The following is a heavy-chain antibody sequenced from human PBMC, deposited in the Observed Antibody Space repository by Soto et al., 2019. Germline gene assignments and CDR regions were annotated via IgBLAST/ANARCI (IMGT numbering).Heavy chain of an antibody. CDR3: ARDSTIFGVGSPYYYYYYMDV. CDR2: IYSGGST. Sequence: GGSLRLSCAASGFTVSSNYMSWVRQAPGKGLEWVSVIYSGGSTYYADSVKGRFTISRDNSKNTLYLQMNSLRAEDTAVYYWARDSTIFGVGSPYYYYYYMDVWGKGTTVTVSS. CDR1: GFTVSSNY. D-gene: IGHD3-3*01. V-gene: IGHV3-66*01. J-gene: IGHJ6*03.